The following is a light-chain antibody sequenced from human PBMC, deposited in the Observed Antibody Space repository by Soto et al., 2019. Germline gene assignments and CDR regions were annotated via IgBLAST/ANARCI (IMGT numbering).Light chain of an antibody. Sequence: DVQMTQSAGGRSASIGDRFPFTGRASQSISSWLAWYQQKPGKAPKLLIYAASSLQSGVPSRFSGRGSGADFTLTISSLQPEDFATYYCLQHHGFPPTFGQGTKVDI. CDR3: LQHHGFPPT. J-gene: IGKJ1*01. CDR2: AAS. CDR1: QSISSW. V-gene: IGKV1-5*01.